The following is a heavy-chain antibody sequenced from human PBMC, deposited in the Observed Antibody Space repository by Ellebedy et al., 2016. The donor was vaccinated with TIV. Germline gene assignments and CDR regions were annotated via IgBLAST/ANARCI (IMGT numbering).Heavy chain of an antibody. Sequence: GESLKISCAASGFTFTTYGMHWVRQTPGKGLEWVALVSSDGSNEYYGDSVRGRFTISRDTSKNTLFLQMNSLRVEDTAIYFCARTRSRLGELAPEFWGQGTLVTVSS. CDR2: VSSDGSNE. CDR3: ARTRSRLGELAPEF. CDR1: GFTFTTYG. V-gene: IGHV3-30*03. D-gene: IGHD3-16*01. J-gene: IGHJ4*02.